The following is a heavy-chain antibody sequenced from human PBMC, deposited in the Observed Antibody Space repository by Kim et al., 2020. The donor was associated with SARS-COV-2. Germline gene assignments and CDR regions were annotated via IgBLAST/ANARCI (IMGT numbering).Heavy chain of an antibody. J-gene: IGHJ4*02. CDR3: ARQMGITMIVVVISTHFDY. Sequence: SETLSLTCTVSGGSISSSSYYWGWIRQPPGKGLEWIGSIYYSRSTYYNPSLKSRVTISVDTSKNQFSLKLSSVTAADTAVYYCARQMGITMIVVVISTHFDYWGQGTLVTVSS. CDR2: IYYSRST. CDR1: GGSISSSSYY. V-gene: IGHV4-39*01. D-gene: IGHD3-22*01.